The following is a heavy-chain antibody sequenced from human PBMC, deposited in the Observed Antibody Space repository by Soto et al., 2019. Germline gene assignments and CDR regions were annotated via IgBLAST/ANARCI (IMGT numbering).Heavy chain of an antibody. CDR1: GFTFSSYS. J-gene: IGHJ6*02. D-gene: IGHD3-3*01. V-gene: IGHV3-30*03. CDR3: ARDRLDIVSRITIFGVALPYYYYGMDV. CDR2: ISYDGSNK. Sequence: GGSLRLSCAASGFTFSSYSMHWVRQAPGKGLEWVAVISYDGSNKYYADSVKGRITISRDNSKNTLYLQMNSLRAEDTAVYYCARDRLDIVSRITIFGVALPYYYYGMDVWGQGTTVTVSS.